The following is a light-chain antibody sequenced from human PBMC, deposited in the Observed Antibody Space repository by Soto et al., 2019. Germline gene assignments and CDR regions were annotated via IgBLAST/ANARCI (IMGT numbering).Light chain of an antibody. CDR2: DAS. Sequence: DIQMTQSPSSLSASVGDRVTITCQASQDITMYLNWYQQKPGKAPKLLIYDASSLQSGVPSRFSGSGSGTAFTLSIRSLQPEDFATYYCQQTYSTPPYTFGQGTRLEI. CDR1: QDITMY. J-gene: IGKJ5*01. V-gene: IGKV1-39*01. CDR3: QQTYSTPPYT.